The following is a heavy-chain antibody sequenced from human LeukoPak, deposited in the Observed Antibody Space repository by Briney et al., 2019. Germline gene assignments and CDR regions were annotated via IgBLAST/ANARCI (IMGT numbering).Heavy chain of an antibody. J-gene: IGHJ4*01. CDR2: MSYDGSNK. CDR3: AKDSGGSVLED. Sequence: GGSLRLSCAASGFIFSGSVMHWVRQAPGKGLEWLAVMSYDGSNKYYGDSVKGRFTISRDNSENTLYLHMNSLRHDDTAVYYCAKDSGGSVLEDWGHGSLVIVSS. D-gene: IGHD2-15*01. CDR1: GFIFSGSV. V-gene: IGHV3-30*18.